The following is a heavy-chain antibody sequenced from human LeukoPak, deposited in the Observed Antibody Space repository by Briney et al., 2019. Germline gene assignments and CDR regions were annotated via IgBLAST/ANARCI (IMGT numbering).Heavy chain of an antibody. CDR3: ARPETQYSSGLDGFDI. D-gene: IGHD6-19*01. V-gene: IGHV3-74*01. CDR1: GFTFSTYW. CDR2: INSDVSRT. J-gene: IGHJ3*02. Sequence: GGTLRLSCAASGFTFSTYWMHWVRQAPGKGLVWVSRINSDVSRTTYADSVKGRFTISRDNAKNTLYLQMNSLRTEDTAVYYCARPETQYSSGLDGFDIWGQGTMVTVSP.